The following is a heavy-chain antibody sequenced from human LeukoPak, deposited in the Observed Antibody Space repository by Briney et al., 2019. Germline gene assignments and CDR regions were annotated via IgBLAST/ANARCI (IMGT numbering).Heavy chain of an antibody. D-gene: IGHD3-10*01. CDR1: GFTLSSNY. V-gene: IGHV3-66*01. CDR2: IYSGGNT. Sequence: LGGSLRLSCAASGFTLSSNYMSWVRQAPGKGLEWVSVIYSGGNTYYADSVKGRFTISRDNSKNTLYLQMNSLRGEDTAVYYCVRDEGFHGSGSNWGQGTLVTVSS. J-gene: IGHJ4*02. CDR3: VRDEGFHGSGSN.